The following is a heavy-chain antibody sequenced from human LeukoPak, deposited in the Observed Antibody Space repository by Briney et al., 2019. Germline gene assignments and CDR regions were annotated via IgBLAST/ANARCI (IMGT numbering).Heavy chain of an antibody. CDR3: ARGGYSSGWSRSAFDV. CDR1: GFTFTSYT. Sequence: GGSLRLSCAASGFTFTSYTMNWVRQSPGKGLEWVSYISISSGSIYYADSVKGRFTISRDNAKNSLYLQMNSLRDEDTAMYYCARGGYSSGWSRSAFDVWGQGTMVTVSS. J-gene: IGHJ3*01. D-gene: IGHD6-19*01. CDR2: ISISSGSI. V-gene: IGHV3-48*02.